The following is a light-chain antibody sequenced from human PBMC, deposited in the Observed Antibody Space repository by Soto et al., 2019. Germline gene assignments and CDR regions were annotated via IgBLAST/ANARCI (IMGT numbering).Light chain of an antibody. CDR2: DAS. J-gene: IGKJ4*01. V-gene: IGKV1-12*01. CDR3: QQSYSTLLT. Sequence: DIQLTQSPSSVSASVGDRVTITCRASQGISSWLAWYQQKLGKAPNLLIYDASTLQSGVPSRFSGSGSGTDFTLTISSLQPEDFATYYCQQSYSTLLTFGGGTKVDIK. CDR1: QGISSW.